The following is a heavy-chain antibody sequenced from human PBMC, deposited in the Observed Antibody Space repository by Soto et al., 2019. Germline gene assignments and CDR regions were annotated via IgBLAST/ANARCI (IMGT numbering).Heavy chain of an antibody. J-gene: IGHJ4*02. CDR3: ARLQLVQKVIDY. Sequence: DTLSRNCTVSGDSISTYYWSWIRQPPGKGLQWIGYIFYSGGTAYNPSLKSRVTISLDMSKKQISLKLSSVTTADTATYFCARLQLVQKVIDYWGQGTLVTV. CDR1: GDSISTYY. D-gene: IGHD1-1*01. CDR2: IFYSGGT. V-gene: IGHV4-59*07.